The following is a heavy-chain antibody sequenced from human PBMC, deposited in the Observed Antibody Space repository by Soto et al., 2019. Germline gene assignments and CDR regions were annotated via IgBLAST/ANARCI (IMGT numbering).Heavy chain of an antibody. CDR2: ISKSGSA. D-gene: IGHD1-26*01. J-gene: IGHJ4*01. CDR3: ARDHMGSLHY. CDR1: GDSISSNQ. V-gene: IGHV4-59*01. Sequence: SETLSLTCTVSGDSISSNQWGWIRQPPGKGLEWIGYISKSGSANHNPSLKSRVTMSIDMAKNQFSLRLSSMTAADTAVYFCARDHMGSLHYWCHGTLVTVS.